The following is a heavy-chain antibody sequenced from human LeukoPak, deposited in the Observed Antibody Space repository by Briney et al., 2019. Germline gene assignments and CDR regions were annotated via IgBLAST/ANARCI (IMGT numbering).Heavy chain of an antibody. CDR1: GGSISSYY. D-gene: IGHD6-19*01. Sequence: SEXLSLTCTVSGGSISSYYWSWIRQPPGKGLEGIGYIYYSGRSNYNASLTSRGTVSVDTSKKKCSLKLSSVTAADTAVYYCARIAVAEGFDPWGQGTLVTVSS. CDR3: ARIAVAEGFDP. V-gene: IGHV4-59*01. CDR2: IYYSGRS. J-gene: IGHJ5*02.